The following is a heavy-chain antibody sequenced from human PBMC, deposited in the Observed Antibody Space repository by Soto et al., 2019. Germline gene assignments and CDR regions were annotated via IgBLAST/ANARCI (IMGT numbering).Heavy chain of an antibody. CDR1: GYTFTSYG. Sequence: ASVKVSCKASGYTFTSYGISWVRQAPGQGLEWMGWISAYNGNTNYAQKLQGRVTMTTDTSTSTAYMELRSLRSDDTAVYYCARDDIVVVPAATPLDYYGMDVWGQGTTVPSP. CDR2: ISAYNGNT. D-gene: IGHD2-2*02. V-gene: IGHV1-18*04. CDR3: ARDDIVVVPAATPLDYYGMDV. J-gene: IGHJ6*02.